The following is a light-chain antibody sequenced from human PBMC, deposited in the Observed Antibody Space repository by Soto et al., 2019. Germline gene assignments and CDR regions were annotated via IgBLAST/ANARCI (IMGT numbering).Light chain of an antibody. CDR2: DAS. J-gene: IGKJ4*01. Sequence: DIVMTQSPPTLSVSPGESATLSCRASQSVGSKLAWYQQRPGQAPRLLIYDASNRATGIPARFSGRGSGTEFSLTISSLQAEDFAVYYCQQYGDWPGAFGGGTKVEIK. CDR1: QSVGSK. CDR3: QQYGDWPGA. V-gene: IGKV3D-15*01.